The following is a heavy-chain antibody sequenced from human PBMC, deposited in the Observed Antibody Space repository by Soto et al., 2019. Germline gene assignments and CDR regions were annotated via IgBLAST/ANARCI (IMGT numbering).Heavy chain of an antibody. Sequence: VQLVESGGGLVKPGGSLRLSCAASGFTFSSYSMNWVRQAPGKGLEWVSSISSSSSYIYYADSVKGRFTISRDNAKNSLYLQMNSLRAEDTAVYYCARDPGPTVTTLDDYWGQGTLVTVSS. D-gene: IGHD4-17*01. CDR2: ISSSSSYI. V-gene: IGHV3-21*01. CDR3: ARDPGPTVTTLDDY. CDR1: GFTFSSYS. J-gene: IGHJ4*02.